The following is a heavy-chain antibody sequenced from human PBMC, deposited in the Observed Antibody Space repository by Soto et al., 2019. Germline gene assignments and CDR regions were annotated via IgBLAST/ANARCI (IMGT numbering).Heavy chain of an antibody. CDR1: GFTFSPYW. CDR2: VSHDGSA. CDR3: VREVCNGDGCFSRGWFDP. V-gene: IGHV3-74*01. J-gene: IGHJ5*02. D-gene: IGHD2-21*01. Sequence: EVLLVESGGGLVQPGGSLRLSCEGSGFTFSPYWMHWVRQAPGKGLVWVSRVSHDGSAVYADSVKGRLTLARDNDKNTIYLQMDSLTAEDTARYYCVREVCNGDGCFSRGWFDPWGQGTLVTVSS.